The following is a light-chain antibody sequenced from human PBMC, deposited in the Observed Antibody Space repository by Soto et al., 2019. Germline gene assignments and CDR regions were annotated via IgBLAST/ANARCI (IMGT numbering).Light chain of an antibody. Sequence: QSVLTQPPSVSGAPGQRVTISCTGSSSNIGAGFDVLWYQQLPGTAPKLLIYGNINRPSGVPDRFSGSKSGTSASLAITGLQTEDEADYYCQSYDSSLSASVFGGGTKLTVL. CDR1: SSNIGAGFD. V-gene: IGLV1-40*01. CDR3: QSYDSSLSASV. CDR2: GNI. J-gene: IGLJ2*01.